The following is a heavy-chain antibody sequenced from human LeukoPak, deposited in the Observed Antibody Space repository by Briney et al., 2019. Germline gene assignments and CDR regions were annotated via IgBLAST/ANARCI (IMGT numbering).Heavy chain of an antibody. CDR3: ARVRSYGSYYFDY. Sequence: PGGSLRLSCAASGFTFSDYYMSWIRQAPGKGLEWVSYISSSSSYTNYADSVKGRFTIPRDNAKNSLYLQMNSLRAEDTAVYYCARVRSYGSYYFDYWGQGTLVTVSS. CDR2: ISSSSSYT. V-gene: IGHV3-11*06. CDR1: GFTFSDYY. D-gene: IGHD5-18*01. J-gene: IGHJ4*02.